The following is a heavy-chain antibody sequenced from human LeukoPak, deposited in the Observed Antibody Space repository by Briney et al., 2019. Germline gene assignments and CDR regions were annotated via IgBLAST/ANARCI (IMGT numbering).Heavy chain of an antibody. V-gene: IGHV1-18*01. D-gene: IGHD6-19*01. CDR1: GYTFNHHG. CDR3: ARDPTNTSGRYAYFDF. CDR2: VSCFNGDT. J-gene: IGHJ4*02. Sequence: ASVKVSCKASGYTFNHHGISWVRQASGQGLEWMGWVSCFNGDTHYAQKFQGRVTMTRDTSTTTAYMELRSLRSDDTALYYCARDPTNTSGRYAYFDFWGQGTLVTVSS.